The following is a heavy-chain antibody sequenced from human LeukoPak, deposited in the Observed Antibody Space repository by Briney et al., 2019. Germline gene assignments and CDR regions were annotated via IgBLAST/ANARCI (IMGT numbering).Heavy chain of an antibody. J-gene: IGHJ4*02. CDR2: IYYSGST. CDR3: ASYYYGSGSLGY. D-gene: IGHD3-10*01. V-gene: IGHV4-59*11. Sequence: SETLSLTCTVSGGSISSHYWSWIRQPPGKGLEWIGYIYYSGSTNYNPSLKSRVTISVDTSKNQFSLKLSSVTAADTAVYYCASYYYGSGSLGYWGQGTLVTVSS. CDR1: GGSISSHY.